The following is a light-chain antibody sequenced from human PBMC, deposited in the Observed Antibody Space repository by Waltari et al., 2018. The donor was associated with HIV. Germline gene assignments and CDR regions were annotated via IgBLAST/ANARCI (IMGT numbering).Light chain of an antibody. CDR3: QQYYSPIS. J-gene: IGKJ5*01. V-gene: IGKV4-1*01. CDR1: QRVFSSSGNKNY. Sequence: DIALTQSPDSLAVSLGKRATIYCKSSQRVFSSSGNKNYVTWYQQQPGQPTKVLIYWASTREAGVPDRCSGSWSGTDSPLTISSHHAEDVAHYYWQQYYSPISFGQGTRLEIK. CDR2: WAS.